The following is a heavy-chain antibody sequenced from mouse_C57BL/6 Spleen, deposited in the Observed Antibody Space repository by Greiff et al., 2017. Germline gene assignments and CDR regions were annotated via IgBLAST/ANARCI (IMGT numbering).Heavy chain of an antibody. Sequence: VKLMESGAELARPGASVKLSCKASGYTFTSYGISWVKQRTGQGLEWIGKIYPRSGNTYYNEKFKGKATLTADKSSSTAYMELRSLTSEDSAVYFCARSRTNWDFDYWGQGTTLTVSS. V-gene: IGHV1-81*01. CDR2: IYPRSGNT. J-gene: IGHJ2*01. CDR1: GYTFTSYG. CDR3: ARSRTNWDFDY. D-gene: IGHD4-1*01.